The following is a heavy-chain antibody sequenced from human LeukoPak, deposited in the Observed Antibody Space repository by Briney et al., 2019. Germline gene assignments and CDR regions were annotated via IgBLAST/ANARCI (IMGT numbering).Heavy chain of an antibody. V-gene: IGHV4-61*01. CDR1: GGSFNSGSYY. D-gene: IGHD6-19*01. CDR2: IYYSGNT. Sequence: SETLSLTCTVSGGSFNSGSYYWSWIRQPPGKGLEWIGYIYYSGNTNYNPSLKSRVTISVDTSKNQFSLNLSSVTAADTAVYYCARGAVAGKMSWFDPWGQGTLVTVSS. CDR3: ARGAVAGKMSWFDP. J-gene: IGHJ5*02.